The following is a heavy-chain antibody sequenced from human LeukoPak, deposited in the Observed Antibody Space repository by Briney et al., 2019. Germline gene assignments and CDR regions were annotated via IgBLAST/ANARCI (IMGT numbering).Heavy chain of an antibody. CDR2: ISHSGRTM. J-gene: IGHJ6*03. V-gene: IGHV3-11*01. D-gene: IGHD2-8*01. CDR1: GFSISNSA. CDR3: ARDSIVRGNIGNDMDV. Sequence: GGSLRLSCAASGFSISNSAMSWVRQAPGKGLEWVSYISHSGRTMYYADSVKGRFTISRDNAKNSLYLQMNSLRAGDTAVYYCARDSIVRGNIGNDMDVWGKGTTVTVSS.